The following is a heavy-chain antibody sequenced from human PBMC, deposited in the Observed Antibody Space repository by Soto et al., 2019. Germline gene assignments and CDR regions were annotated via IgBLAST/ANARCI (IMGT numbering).Heavy chain of an antibody. J-gene: IGHJ5*02. CDR1: GFTFSSYA. CDR3: AKDQNYYGSGSYYKT. V-gene: IGHV3-23*01. CDR2: ISGSGGST. D-gene: IGHD3-10*01. Sequence: GGSLRLSCAASGFTFSSYAMSWVRQAPGKGLEWVSAISGSGGSTYYADSVKGRFTISRDNSKNTLYLQLNSLRAEDTAVYYCAKDQNYYGSGSYYKTWGQGTLVTVSS.